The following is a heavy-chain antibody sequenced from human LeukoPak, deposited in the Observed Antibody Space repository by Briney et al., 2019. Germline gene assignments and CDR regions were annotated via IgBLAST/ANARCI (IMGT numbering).Heavy chain of an antibody. CDR1: GYTFPGYY. D-gene: IGHD6-6*01. V-gene: IGHV1-2*02. J-gene: IGHJ4*02. Sequence: ASVKVSCKASGYTFPGYYMHWVRQAPGQGLEWMGWINPNSGGTNYAQKFRGRVPMTRDTSISTAYMELSRLRSDDTAVYYCAREHSSSSGKVFDYWGQGTLVTVSS. CDR2: INPNSGGT. CDR3: AREHSSSSGKVFDY.